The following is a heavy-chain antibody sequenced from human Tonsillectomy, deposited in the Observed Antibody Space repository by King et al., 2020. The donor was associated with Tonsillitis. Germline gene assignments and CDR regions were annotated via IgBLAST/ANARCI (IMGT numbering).Heavy chain of an antibody. CDR3: ATEGHLIAAPFDF. CDR2: INPISGGT. Sequence: QLVQSGAEVKKPGASVKVSCKASGYTFSDYYIHWVRQAPGQGLEWMGYINPISGGTQCAQKFQGRVTMTRDTSISTAYMDLSSLRFDDTAVYYCATEGHLIAAPFDFWGQGTLVTVSS. D-gene: IGHD2-21*01. CDR1: GYTFSDYY. J-gene: IGHJ4*02. V-gene: IGHV1-2*02.